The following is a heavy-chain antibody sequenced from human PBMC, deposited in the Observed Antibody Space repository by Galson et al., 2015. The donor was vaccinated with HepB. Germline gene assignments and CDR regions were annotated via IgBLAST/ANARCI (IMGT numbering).Heavy chain of an antibody. CDR1: GYTFTSYG. J-gene: IGHJ6*03. Sequence: SVKVSCKASGYTFTSYGISWVRQAPGQGLEWMGWISAYNGNTNYAQKLQGRVTMTTDTSTSTAYMELRSLRSDDTAVYYCARVAGCSSTSCYTGAGAPNYYYYMDVWGKGTTVTVSS. CDR3: ARVAGCSSTSCYTGAGAPNYYYYMDV. D-gene: IGHD2-2*02. V-gene: IGHV1-18*01. CDR2: ISAYNGNT.